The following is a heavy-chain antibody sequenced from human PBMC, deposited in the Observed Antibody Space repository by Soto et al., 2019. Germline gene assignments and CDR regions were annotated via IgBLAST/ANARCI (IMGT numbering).Heavy chain of an antibody. Sequence: EVQLVESGGGLVQPGGSLRLSCAASGFTFSNYWMSWVRQAPGKGLEWVANIKQDGSEKYYVDSVNGRFTISRDNAKNSLSLQMNSLRAADTAVYYCAREKRANGYFDNWGQGTLVTVSS. CDR1: GFTFSNYW. CDR2: IKQDGSEK. CDR3: AREKRANGYFDN. D-gene: IGHD6-25*01. V-gene: IGHV3-7*01. J-gene: IGHJ4*02.